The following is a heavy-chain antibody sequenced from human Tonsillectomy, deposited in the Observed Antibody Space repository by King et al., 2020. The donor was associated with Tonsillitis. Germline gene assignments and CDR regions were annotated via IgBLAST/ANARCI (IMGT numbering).Heavy chain of an antibody. CDR1: GFTFDDYA. D-gene: IGHD1-7*01. Sequence: VQLVESGGGLVQPGRSLRLSCAASGFTFDDYAMHWVRQAPGKGLEWVSGISWNSGSIGYADSVKGRFNISRDNAKNSLYLQMNSLRAEDTALYYCAKDRPPHNWNYSWYFDRWGRGTLVTVSS. CDR2: ISWNSGSI. V-gene: IGHV3-9*01. J-gene: IGHJ2*01. CDR3: AKDRPPHNWNYSWYFDR.